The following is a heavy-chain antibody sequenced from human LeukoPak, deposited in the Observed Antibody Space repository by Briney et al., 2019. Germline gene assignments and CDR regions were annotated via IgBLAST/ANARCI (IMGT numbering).Heavy chain of an antibody. CDR3: ARPSSSQTYYDILTGYVDAFDI. CDR1: GFTFSSYS. J-gene: IGHJ3*02. D-gene: IGHD3-9*01. V-gene: IGHV3-21*01. Sequence: NTGGSLILSCAASGFTFSSYSMNWVRQAPGKGLEWVSSISSSSSYIYYADSVKGRFTISRDNAKNALYLQMNSLRAEDTAVYYCARPSSSQTYYDILTGYVDAFDIWGQGTMVTVSS. CDR2: ISSSSSYI.